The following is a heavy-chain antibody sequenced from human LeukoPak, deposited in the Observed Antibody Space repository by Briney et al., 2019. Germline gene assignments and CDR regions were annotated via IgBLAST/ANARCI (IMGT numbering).Heavy chain of an antibody. CDR3: AKGNDIGGYYYPHFDY. CDR1: GFTFSNYG. Sequence: GGSLRLSCAASGFTFSNYGVHWVRQAPGKGLEWVAVISSDGSNKNYVDSVKGRFTFSRDNSKNTLYLQMNSLRAEDTAVYYCAKGNDIGGYYYPHFDYWGQGTLVTVSS. D-gene: IGHD3-22*01. V-gene: IGHV3-30*18. CDR2: ISSDGSNK. J-gene: IGHJ4*02.